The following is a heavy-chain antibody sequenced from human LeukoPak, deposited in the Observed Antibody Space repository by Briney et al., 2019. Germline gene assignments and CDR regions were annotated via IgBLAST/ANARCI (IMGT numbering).Heavy chain of an antibody. CDR2: INAGNGNT. CDR3: AIGYYPVGVDY. CDR1: GYTFTSYA. V-gene: IGHV1-3*01. Sequence: ASVKVSCTASGYTFTSYAMHWVRQAPGQRLEWMGWINAGNGNTNYAQKLQGRVTMTTDTSTSTAYMELRSLRSDDTAVYYCAIGYYPVGVDYWGQGTLVTVSS. D-gene: IGHD3-3*01. J-gene: IGHJ4*02.